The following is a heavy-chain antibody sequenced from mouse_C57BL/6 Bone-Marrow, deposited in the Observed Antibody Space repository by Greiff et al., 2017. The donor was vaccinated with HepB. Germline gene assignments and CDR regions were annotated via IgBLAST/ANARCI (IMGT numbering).Heavy chain of an antibody. J-gene: IGHJ1*03. CDR1: GFTFTDSY. CDR2: IRNKANGYTT. D-gene: IGHD1-1*01. CDR3: ARSPYYGSSYWYFDV. Sequence: EVHLVESGGGLVQPGGSLSLSCAASGFTFTDSYMSWVRQPPGKALAWLGFIRNKANGYTTEYSASVKGRFTISRENSQSSLDLQMNALRAEDSATYYCARSPYYGSSYWYFDVWGTGTTGTVAS. V-gene: IGHV7-3*01.